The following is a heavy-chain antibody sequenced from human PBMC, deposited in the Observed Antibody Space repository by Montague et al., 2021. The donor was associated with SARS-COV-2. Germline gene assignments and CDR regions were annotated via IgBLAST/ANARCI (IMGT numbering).Heavy chain of an antibody. Sequence: SETLSLTCTVSGGSISSSSYYWAWIRQPPGKGLEWIGSIYYRRSTYYNPSLKSRVIISVDTSKNQLSLKLSSVTAADTAVYYCATQEDPSGWIPGPFDFWGQGTLLTVSS. CDR3: ATQEDPSGWIPGPFDF. CDR2: IYYRRST. V-gene: IGHV4-39*01. J-gene: IGHJ4*02. CDR1: GGSISSSSYY. D-gene: IGHD6-19*01.